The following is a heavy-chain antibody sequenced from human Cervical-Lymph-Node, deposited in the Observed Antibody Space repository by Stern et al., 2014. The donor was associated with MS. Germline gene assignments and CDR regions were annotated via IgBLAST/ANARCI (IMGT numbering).Heavy chain of an antibody. D-gene: IGHD2-15*01. CDR1: GFTFDDYA. J-gene: IGHJ6*02. Sequence: QLVESGAAVVQPGGSLRLTCTASGFTFDDYAIHWVRQAPGQRLEWVSLITWDGDDTYYRDSVKGRFTISRDNSKNSLFLQMNSLRIEDSALYYCAKDMDDQNYHSGGPQGGMDVWGQGTTVTVSS. CDR2: ITWDGDDT. V-gene: IGHV3-43*01. CDR3: AKDMDDQNYHSGGPQGGMDV.